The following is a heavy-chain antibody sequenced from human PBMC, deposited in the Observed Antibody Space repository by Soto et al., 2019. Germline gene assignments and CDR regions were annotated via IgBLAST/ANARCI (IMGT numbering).Heavy chain of an antibody. CDR2: ISGSGGST. Sequence: GGSLRLSCAASGFTFSSYAMSWVRQAPGKGLEWVSAISGSGGSTYYADSVKGRFTISRDNSKNTLYLQMNSLRAEDTAVYYCAKFRGGYGFYYYYYYGMDVWGQGTTVTVSS. V-gene: IGHV3-23*01. D-gene: IGHD5-12*01. CDR3: AKFRGGYGFYYYYYYGMDV. CDR1: GFTFSSYA. J-gene: IGHJ6*02.